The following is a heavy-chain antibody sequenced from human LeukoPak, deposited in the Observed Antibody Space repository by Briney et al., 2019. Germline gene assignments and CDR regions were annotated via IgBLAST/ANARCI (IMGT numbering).Heavy chain of an antibody. CDR3: AVGLTAALGAFDI. Sequence: PGGSLRLSCAASGFTFSSYGMHWVRQAPGKGLEWVAFIRYDGSNKYYADSVKGRFTISRDNSKNTLYLQMNSLRAEDTAVYYCAVGLTAALGAFDIWGQGTMVTVSS. CDR1: GFTFSSYG. CDR2: IRYDGSNK. J-gene: IGHJ3*02. V-gene: IGHV3-30*02. D-gene: IGHD2-2*01.